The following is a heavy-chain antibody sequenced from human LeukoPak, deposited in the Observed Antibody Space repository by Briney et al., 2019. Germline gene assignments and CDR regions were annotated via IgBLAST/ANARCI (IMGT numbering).Heavy chain of an antibody. Sequence: GGSLRLSCTASGFTFGDYAMSWVRQAPGKGLEWVGFIRSKAYGGTTEYAASVKGRFTISRDDSKSIAYLQMNSLKTEDTAVYYCTRVILRIAVAGTGYFDYWGQGTLVTVSS. J-gene: IGHJ4*02. CDR2: IRSKAYGGTT. D-gene: IGHD6-19*01. CDR1: GFTFGDYA. V-gene: IGHV3-49*04. CDR3: TRVILRIAVAGTGYFDY.